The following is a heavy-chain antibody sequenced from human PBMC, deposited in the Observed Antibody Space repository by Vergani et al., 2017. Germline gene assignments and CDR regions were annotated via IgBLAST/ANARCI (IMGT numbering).Heavy chain of an antibody. CDR3: ARGRGHYYYYMDV. J-gene: IGHJ6*03. V-gene: IGHV4-34*01. CDR2: IHHSGST. CDR1: GGSFSGYY. D-gene: IGHD1-26*01. Sequence: QVQLQQWGAGLLKPSETLSLTCAVYGGSFSGYYWSWIRQPPGKGLEWIGEIHHSGSTNYNPSLKSRVTISVDTSKNQFSLKLSSVTAADTAVYYCARGRGHYYYYMDVWGKGTTVTVSS.